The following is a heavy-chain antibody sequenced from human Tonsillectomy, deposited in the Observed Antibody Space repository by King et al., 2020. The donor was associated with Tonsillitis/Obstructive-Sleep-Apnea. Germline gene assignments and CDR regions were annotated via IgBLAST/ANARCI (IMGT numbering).Heavy chain of an antibody. CDR1: RDTFTTYS. J-gene: IGHJ3*02. D-gene: IGHD3-22*01. CDR2: INPSGSSP. Sequence: VQLVESGAEVKKPGASVKVSCKASRDTFTTYSMHWVRQAPGQGLEWVGMINPSGSSPDYAQKFQGRVTMTRDTSTSTLYMELSSRRSEDTAVYYCARETSGYGNDAFDIWGQGTMVTVSS. V-gene: IGHV1-46*01. CDR3: ARETSGYGNDAFDI.